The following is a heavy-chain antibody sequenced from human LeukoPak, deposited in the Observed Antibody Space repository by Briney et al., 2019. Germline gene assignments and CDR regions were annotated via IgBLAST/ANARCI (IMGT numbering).Heavy chain of an antibody. V-gene: IGHV3-48*02. CDR1: GFTFSSYS. J-gene: IGHJ4*02. CDR3: ASSGSYRFDY. D-gene: IGHD1-26*01. Sequence: PGGSLRLSCAASGFTFSSYSMNWVRQAPGKGLEWVSHITASGTAMFYADSVKGCFTISRDNAKNPLYLQMNSLRDEDTAVYYCASSGSYRFDYWGQGTLVTVSS. CDR2: ITASGTAM.